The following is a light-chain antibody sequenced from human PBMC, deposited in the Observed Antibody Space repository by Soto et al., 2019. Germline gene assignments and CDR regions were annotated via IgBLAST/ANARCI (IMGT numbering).Light chain of an antibody. Sequence: AIQMTQSPSSLSASVGDRVTITCRASQGIGTDLGWYQQKPGKAPKLLIYASSSLQSGVPSRFSGSGSGTDFTLIISSLQPEDFATYYCLQDYNYLTFGGGTKVEIK. J-gene: IGKJ4*01. V-gene: IGKV1-6*01. CDR3: LQDYNYLT. CDR2: ASS. CDR1: QGIGTD.